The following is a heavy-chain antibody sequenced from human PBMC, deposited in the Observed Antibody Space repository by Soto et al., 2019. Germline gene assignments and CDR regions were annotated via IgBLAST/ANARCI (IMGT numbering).Heavy chain of an antibody. D-gene: IGHD2-21*02. J-gene: IGHJ4*02. V-gene: IGHV1-18*01. CDR1: GYTFTSYG. Sequence: GASVKVSCKASGYTFTSYGISWVRQAPGQGLEWMGWISAYNGNTNYAQKLQGRFTMTTDTSTSTAYMELRSLRSDDTAVYYCARETPYCGGDCYVSWGQGTLVTVSS. CDR2: ISAYNGNT. CDR3: ARETPYCGGDCYVS.